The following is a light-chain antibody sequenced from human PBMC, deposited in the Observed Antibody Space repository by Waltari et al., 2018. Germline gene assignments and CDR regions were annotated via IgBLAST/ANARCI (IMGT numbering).Light chain of an antibody. CDR2: AVF. V-gene: IGKV1-39*01. CDR1: QDISNN. CDR3: QQSYTMPMYT. Sequence: DIQMTQPTSSLSASFGDRVTITCRASQDISNNLNWYQQKPGKAPDLLIFAVFTLQSGVPTRFSGSGSGTEFTLTISSLQPEDSATYYCQQSYTMPMYTFGQGTKLEIK. J-gene: IGKJ2*01.